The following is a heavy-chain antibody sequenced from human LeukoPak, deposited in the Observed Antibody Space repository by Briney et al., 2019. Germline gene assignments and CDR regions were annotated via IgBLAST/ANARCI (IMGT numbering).Heavy chain of an antibody. CDR1: GFTFSSYG. V-gene: IGHV3-30*02. J-gene: IGHJ4*02. CDR2: IRYDGSNK. D-gene: IGHD1-26*01. CDR3: TRSLYSGTNSDY. Sequence: PGGSLRLSCAASGFTFSSYGMHWVRQAPGKGLEWVAFIRYDGSNKYYADSVKGRFTISRDNSKNTLYLQMNSLRAEDTAVYYCTRSLYSGTNSDYWGQGTLVTVSS.